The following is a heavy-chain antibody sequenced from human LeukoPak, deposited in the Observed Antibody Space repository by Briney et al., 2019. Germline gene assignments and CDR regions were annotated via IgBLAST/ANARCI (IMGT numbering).Heavy chain of an antibody. CDR3: ARGTMVRGVPNDY. D-gene: IGHD3-10*01. Sequence: GGSLRLSCAASGFTFSSYSMNWVRQAPGKGLEWVSSISSSSSSYIYYADSVKGRFTISRDNAKNSLYLQMNSPRAEDTAVYYCARGTMVRGVPNDYWGQGTLVTVSS. V-gene: IGHV3-21*01. CDR2: ISSSSSSYI. CDR1: GFTFSSYS. J-gene: IGHJ4*02.